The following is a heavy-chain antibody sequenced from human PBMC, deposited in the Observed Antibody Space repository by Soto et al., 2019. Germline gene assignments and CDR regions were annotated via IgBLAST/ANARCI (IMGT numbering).Heavy chain of an antibody. CDR2: IYYSGST. J-gene: IGHJ4*02. CDR1: GGSISSGGYY. CDR3: ARVPFGSNGVTYFDY. Sequence: QVQLQESGPGLVKPSQTLSLTCTVSGGSISSGGYYWSWIRRHPGKGLEWIGYIYYSGSTYYNPSLKSRVTISVATSKNQFSLKLTSVTAADTAVYYCARVPFGSNGVTYFDYWGQGTLVTVSS. D-gene: IGHD1-26*01. V-gene: IGHV4-31*03.